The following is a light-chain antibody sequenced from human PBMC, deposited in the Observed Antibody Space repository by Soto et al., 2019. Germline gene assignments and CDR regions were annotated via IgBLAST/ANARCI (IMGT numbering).Light chain of an antibody. CDR1: QSALSRSDSKND. Sequence: IVMTQSPESLAVSLGDSAPINSKSNQSALSRSDSKNDLAWYQQKPGQAPRLLIYGASSRASGIPDRFSGSGSGTDFTLTISRVEPEDFAGYYCQQFDSSPLTFGGGAKVDIK. CDR2: GAS. J-gene: IGKJ4*02. V-gene: IGKV4-1*01. CDR3: QQFDSSPLT.